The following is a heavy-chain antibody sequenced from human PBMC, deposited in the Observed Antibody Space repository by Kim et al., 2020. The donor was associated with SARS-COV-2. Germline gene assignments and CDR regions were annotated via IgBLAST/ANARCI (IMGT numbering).Heavy chain of an antibody. D-gene: IGHD4-17*01. V-gene: IGHV3-66*01. Sequence: AESVKGRFTISRDNTKNTLYLKMNSLRAEDTAVYYCAKERTTVTKSAFDVWGQGTMVTVSS. CDR3: AKERTTVTKSAFDV. J-gene: IGHJ3*01.